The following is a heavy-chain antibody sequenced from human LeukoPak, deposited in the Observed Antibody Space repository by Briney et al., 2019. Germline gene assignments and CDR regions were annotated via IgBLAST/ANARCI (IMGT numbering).Heavy chain of an antibody. CDR3: ARRITLFGVDHFDY. J-gene: IGHJ4*02. D-gene: IGHD3-3*01. CDR2: MKPNSGNT. Sequence: ASVKVSCKTSGYSFTSYEINWVRQASGQGLEWMGWMKPNSGNTVYAKKFHGRVSMTTNTAISTAYLELNSLRSEDTAVYYCARRITLFGVDHFDYWGQGTLVTVSS. CDR1: GYSFTSYE. V-gene: IGHV1-8*01.